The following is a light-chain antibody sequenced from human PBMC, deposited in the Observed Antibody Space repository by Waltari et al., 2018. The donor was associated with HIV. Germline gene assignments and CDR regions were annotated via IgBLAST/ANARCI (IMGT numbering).Light chain of an antibody. Sequence: QPVLTQPPSASGTPGQRVIISCSGSSSNIGRHAVSWYQHLPGATPTLLIFGNNQRSSGGPDLFSGSKSATSASLAISGLRSVDEADYSCAAWDDSLDGPVFGGGTKLTVL. CDR1: SSNIGRHA. J-gene: IGLJ2*01. CDR2: GNN. V-gene: IGLV1-44*01. CDR3: AAWDDSLDGPV.